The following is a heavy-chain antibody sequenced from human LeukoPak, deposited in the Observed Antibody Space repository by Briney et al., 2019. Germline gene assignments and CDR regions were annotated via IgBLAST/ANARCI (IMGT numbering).Heavy chain of an antibody. J-gene: IGHJ4*02. Sequence: PSETLSLTCAVYGRSFNGYYWSWIRQPPGKGLEWIGEINHSGSTNYNPSLKGRVTISVDTSKNHFSLKLSSVTAADTAVYYCARGTTEGYFDYWGQGTLVTVSS. CDR2: INHSGST. CDR3: ARGTTEGYFDY. CDR1: GRSFNGYY. V-gene: IGHV4-34*01. D-gene: IGHD1-1*01.